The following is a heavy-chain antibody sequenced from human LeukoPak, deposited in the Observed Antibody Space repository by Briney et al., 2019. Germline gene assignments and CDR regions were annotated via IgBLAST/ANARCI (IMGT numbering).Heavy chain of an antibody. V-gene: IGHV3-9*01. J-gene: IGHJ4*02. CDR3: AKDNRRSWYYFDY. CDR2: ISWNSGSI. CDR1: GFTFDDYA. Sequence: GGSLRLSCAASGFTFDDYAMHWVRQAPGKGLEWVSGISWNSGSIGYADSVKGRFTISRDNAKNSLYLQMNSLRAEDTALYYCAKDNRRSWYYFDYWGQGTLVTVSS. D-gene: IGHD6-13*01.